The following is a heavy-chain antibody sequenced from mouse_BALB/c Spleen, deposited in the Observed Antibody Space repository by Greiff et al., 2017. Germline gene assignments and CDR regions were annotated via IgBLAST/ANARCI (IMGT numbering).Heavy chain of an antibody. CDR1: GYTFTDYA. CDR3: ARWGDYEAWFAY. V-gene: IGHV1S137*01. J-gene: IGHJ3*01. D-gene: IGHD2-4*01. Sequence: QVQLQQSGAELVRPGVSVKISCKGSGYTFTDYAMHWVKQSHAKSLEWIGVISTYYGDASYNQKFKGKATMTVDKSSSTAYMELARLTSEDSAVYYCARWGDYEAWFAYWGQGTLVTVSA. CDR2: ISTYYGDA.